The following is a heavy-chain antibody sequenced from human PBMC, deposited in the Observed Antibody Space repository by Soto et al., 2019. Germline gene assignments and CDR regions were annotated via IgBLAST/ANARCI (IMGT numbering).Heavy chain of an antibody. V-gene: IGHV4-30-2*01. CDR3: ARGDVDTAMVHDY. Sequence: LSLTCADCGLSISSGGYAWSWILQPPGTGLEWIGYIYYSGSTNYNPSLKSRVTISVDTSKNQFSLKLSSVTAADTAVYYCARGDVDTAMVHDYWGQGTLVTVSS. CDR2: IYYSGST. CDR1: GLSISSGGYA. J-gene: IGHJ4*02. D-gene: IGHD5-18*01.